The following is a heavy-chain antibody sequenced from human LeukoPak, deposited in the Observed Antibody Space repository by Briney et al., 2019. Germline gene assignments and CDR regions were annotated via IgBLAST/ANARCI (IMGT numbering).Heavy chain of an antibody. D-gene: IGHD6-13*01. CDR1: GGSFSVYY. CDR3: ASGTEQTAAVPGYYYGMDV. J-gene: IGHJ6*02. Sequence: SETLSLTCAVYGGSFSVYYWSWIRQPPGKGLEWIGEINHSGSTNYNPSLKSRVTISVDTSKNQFSLKLSSVTAEDTAVYYCASGTEQTAAVPGYYYGMDVWGQGTTVTVSS. V-gene: IGHV4-34*01. CDR2: INHSGST.